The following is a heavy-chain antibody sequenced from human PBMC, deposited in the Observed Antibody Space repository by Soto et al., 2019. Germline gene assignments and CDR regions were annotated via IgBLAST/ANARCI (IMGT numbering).Heavy chain of an antibody. CDR3: ARPSSFFDSYYFAY. J-gene: IGHJ4*02. CDR2: ISSSSSYT. D-gene: IGHD3-9*01. CDR1: GFTFSDYY. V-gene: IGHV3-11*05. Sequence: QVQLVESGGGLVKPGGSLRLSCAASGFTFSDYYMSWIRQAPGKGLEWVSYISSSSSYTNYADSVKGRFTISRDNAKNSLYLQMNSLRAEDSGVYYCARPSSFFDSYYFAYWGQGTPVTVSS.